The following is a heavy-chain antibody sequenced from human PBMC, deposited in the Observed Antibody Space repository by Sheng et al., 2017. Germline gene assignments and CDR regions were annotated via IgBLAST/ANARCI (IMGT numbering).Heavy chain of an antibody. CDR3: ARERKCSSSSRWCYMDV. CDR1: GFTFSSYE. CDR2: ISSSSSTI. Sequence: EVQLVESGGGVVQPGGSLTLSCAASGFTFSSYEMNWVRQAPGKGLEWVSYISSSSSTIYYADSVKGRFTISRDNAKNSLYLQMNSLRAEDTAVYYCARERKCSSSSRWCYMDVWGQGTTVIVSS. J-gene: IGHJ6*03. D-gene: IGHD6-6*01. V-gene: IGHV3-48*03.